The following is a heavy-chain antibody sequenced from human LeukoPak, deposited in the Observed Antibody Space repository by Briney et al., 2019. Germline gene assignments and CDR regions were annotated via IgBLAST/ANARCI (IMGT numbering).Heavy chain of an antibody. CDR1: GFTFSSYS. D-gene: IGHD3-10*01. CDR2: ISSSSSTI. J-gene: IGHJ6*02. Sequence: GGSLRLSCAASGFTFSSYSTNWVRQAPGKGLEWVSYISSSSSTIYYADSVKGRFTISRDNAKNSLYLQMNSLRAEDTAVYYCARVNRGVITSYYYYYGMDVWGQGTTVTVSS. V-gene: IGHV3-48*01. CDR3: ARVNRGVITSYYYYYGMDV.